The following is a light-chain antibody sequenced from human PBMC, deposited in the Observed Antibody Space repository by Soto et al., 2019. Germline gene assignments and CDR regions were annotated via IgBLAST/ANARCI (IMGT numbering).Light chain of an antibody. CDR2: DAS. Sequence: DIQMTQSPSSLSASVGDRVTITCQASQDISNYLNWYQQKPGKAPKLLIYDASNLETGVPSRFSGSGSGTDFTFTISRLQAEDVAVYYCQQYYNSPYTFGQGTKLEIK. CDR1: QDISNY. CDR3: QQYYNSPYT. V-gene: IGKV1-33*01. J-gene: IGKJ2*01.